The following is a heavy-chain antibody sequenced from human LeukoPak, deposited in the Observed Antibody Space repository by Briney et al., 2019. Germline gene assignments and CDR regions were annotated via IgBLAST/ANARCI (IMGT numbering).Heavy chain of an antibody. CDR1: GGSISSYY. CDR3: ARARAPDYYYYYMDV. CDR2: IYTSGST. V-gene: IGHV4-4*07. Sequence: SETLSLTCTVSGGSISSYYWSWIRQPAGNGLEWIGRIYTSGSTNYNPSLKSRVTISVGKSKNQFSLKPSSVTAADTAVYYCARARAPDYYYYYMDVWGKGTTVTVSS. J-gene: IGHJ6*03.